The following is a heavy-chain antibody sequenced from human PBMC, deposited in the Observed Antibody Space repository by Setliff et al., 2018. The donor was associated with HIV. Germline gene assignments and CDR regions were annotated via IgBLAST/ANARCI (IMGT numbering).Heavy chain of an antibody. CDR3: ARAGAEVTSHFDW. CDR2: ISASNGDT. CDR1: GYTFRRFG. J-gene: IGHJ4*02. Sequence: GASVKVSCKASGYTFRRFGITWVRQAPGQGLEWMGWISASNGDTNYAQKFQGRVTVTTDTSTSTAYMELRSLRSDDTAVYYCARAGAEVTSHFDWWGQGTLVTVSS. D-gene: IGHD2-21*02. V-gene: IGHV1-18*04.